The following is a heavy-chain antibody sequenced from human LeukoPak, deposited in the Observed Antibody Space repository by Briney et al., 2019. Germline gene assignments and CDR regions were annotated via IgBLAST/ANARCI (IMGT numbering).Heavy chain of an antibody. CDR2: ISWNSGST. V-gene: IGHV3-9*01. Sequence: GGSLRLSCAAAGFTFDDYAMHWVRQAPGKGLEWVSGISWNSGSTGYADSVKGRFTISRDNAKNSLYLQMNSLRAEDTALFYCAKSGGSSTSLNWFDPWGQGTLVTVSS. CDR3: AKSGGSSTSLNWFDP. J-gene: IGHJ5*02. D-gene: IGHD2-2*01. CDR1: GFTFDDYA.